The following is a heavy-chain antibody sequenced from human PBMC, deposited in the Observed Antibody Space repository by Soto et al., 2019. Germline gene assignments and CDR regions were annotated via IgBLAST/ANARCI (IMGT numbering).Heavy chain of an antibody. CDR2: IRSKAYGGTT. J-gene: IGHJ4*02. CDR3: TKAGRAVTTFDFDY. CDR1: GFTFGDYA. Sequence: EVQLVESGGGLVQPGRSLRLSCTASGFTFGDYAMSWFRQAPGKGLEWVGFIRSKAYGGTTEYAASVKGRFTISRDDSKSIAYLQMNSLKTEDTAVYYCTKAGRAVTTFDFDYWGQGTLVTVSS. D-gene: IGHD4-17*01. V-gene: IGHV3-49*03.